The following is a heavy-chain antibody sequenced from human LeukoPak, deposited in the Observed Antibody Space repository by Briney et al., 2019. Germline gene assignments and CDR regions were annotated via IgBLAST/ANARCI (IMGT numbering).Heavy chain of an antibody. Sequence: PSETLSLTCAVYGGSFSGYYWSWIRQPPGKGLEWIGEINHSGSTNYNPSLKSRVTISVDTSKNQFSLKLSSVTAADTAVYYCARGRGYSSSWGNYFDYWGQGTLVTVSS. J-gene: IGHJ4*02. CDR1: GGSFSGYY. D-gene: IGHD6-13*01. CDR3: ARGRGYSSSWGNYFDY. CDR2: INHSGST. V-gene: IGHV4-34*01.